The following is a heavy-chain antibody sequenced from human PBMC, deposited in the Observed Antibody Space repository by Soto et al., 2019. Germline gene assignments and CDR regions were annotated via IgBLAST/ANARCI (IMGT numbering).Heavy chain of an antibody. V-gene: IGHV1-69*01. J-gene: IGHJ3*02. Sequence: QVQLVQSGAEVKKPGSSVKVSCKASGGTFSSYAISWVRQAPGQGLEWMGGIIPIFGTANYAQKFQGRVTITADESTSTAYMELSSLRSEDTAVYYCARVKMAPQTSARAFDIWGQGTMVTVSS. CDR1: GGTFSSYA. CDR2: IIPIFGTA. CDR3: ARVKMAPQTSARAFDI. D-gene: IGHD5-18*01.